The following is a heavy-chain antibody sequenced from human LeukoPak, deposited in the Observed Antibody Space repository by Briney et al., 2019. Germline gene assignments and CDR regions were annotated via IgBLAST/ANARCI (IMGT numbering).Heavy chain of an antibody. CDR2: ISSSGSTI. J-gene: IGHJ4*02. CDR3: ARVLRYFDWLLLDY. CDR1: GFTFSSYE. D-gene: IGHD3-9*01. V-gene: IGHV3-48*03. Sequence: GGSLRLSCAASGFTFSSYEMNWVRQAPGKGLEWVSYISSSGSTIYYADSVKGRFTISRDNAKNSLYLQMNSLRAEDTAVYYCARVLRYFDWLLLDYWGQGTLVTVSS.